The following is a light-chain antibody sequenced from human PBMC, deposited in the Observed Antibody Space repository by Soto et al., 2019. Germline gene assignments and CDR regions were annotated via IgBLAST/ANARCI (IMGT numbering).Light chain of an antibody. CDR3: QYYGSSLRT. V-gene: IGKV3-20*01. CDR2: GAS. Sequence: EIVLTQSPGTLSLSPGERATLSCRASQSVSSRDLAWYQQIPGQAPRLLIYGASSRATGIPDRFSGSGSGTDFTLTISRLEPEDFAVYYCQYYGSSLRTFGPGTKVDIK. J-gene: IGKJ3*01. CDR1: QSVSSRD.